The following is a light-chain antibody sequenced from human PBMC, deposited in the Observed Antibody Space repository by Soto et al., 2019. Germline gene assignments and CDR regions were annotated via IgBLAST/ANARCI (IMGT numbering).Light chain of an antibody. CDR2: GSS. CDR3: QLYGDSREWM. Sequence: EIVLTQSPGTLSLSPGERATLSCRASQNIDSSSLAWYQQTPGQAPRLLIYGSSRRATGISDGFSGSGSGTDFTLPLSRLEPEDFAVYYCQLYGDSREWMFGQGTKVEIK. V-gene: IGKV3-20*01. CDR1: QNIDSSS. J-gene: IGKJ1*01.